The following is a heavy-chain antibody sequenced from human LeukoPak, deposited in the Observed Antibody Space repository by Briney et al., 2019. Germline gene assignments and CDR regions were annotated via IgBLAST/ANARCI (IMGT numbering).Heavy chain of an antibody. V-gene: IGHV4-59*12. CDR3: ARREAPVVPAKGAFDI. CDR1: GGSISSYY. J-gene: IGHJ3*02. CDR2: IYYSGST. Sequence: PSETLSLTCTVSGGSISSYYWSWIRQPPGKGLEWIGYIYYSGSTNYNPSLKSRATISVDTSKNQFSLKLSSVTAADTAVYYCARREAPVVPAKGAFDIWGQGTMVTVSS. D-gene: IGHD2-2*01.